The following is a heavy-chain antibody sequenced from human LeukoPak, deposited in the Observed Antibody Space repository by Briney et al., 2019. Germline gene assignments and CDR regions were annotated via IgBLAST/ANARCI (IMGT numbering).Heavy chain of an antibody. CDR1: GGSISSYY. CDR2: IYYGGST. Sequence: SETLSLTCTVSGGSISSYYWSWIRQPPGKGLEWIGYIYYGGSTNYNPSLKSRVTISVDTSKNQFSLKLSSVTAADTAVYYCARVMTERRGTFDYWGQGTLVTVSS. V-gene: IGHV4-59*01. CDR3: ARVMTERRGTFDY. J-gene: IGHJ4*02. D-gene: IGHD1-1*01.